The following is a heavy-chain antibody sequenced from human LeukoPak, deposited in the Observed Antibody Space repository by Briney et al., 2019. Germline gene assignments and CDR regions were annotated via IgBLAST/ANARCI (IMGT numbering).Heavy chain of an antibody. CDR2: ISGDGGSR. J-gene: IGHJ4*02. Sequence: GGSLRLSCAVSGFTFDDYAMHWVRQAPGKGLEWVSLISGDGGSRYYAGSVKGRFTVSRDNSKNSLYLQMNRLRAEDTAFYYFAKGADPLTWRMTTVAGTLFDFWGQGTLVTVSS. CDR3: AKGADPLTWRMTTVAGTLFDF. CDR1: GFTFDDYA. V-gene: IGHV3-43*02. D-gene: IGHD6-19*01.